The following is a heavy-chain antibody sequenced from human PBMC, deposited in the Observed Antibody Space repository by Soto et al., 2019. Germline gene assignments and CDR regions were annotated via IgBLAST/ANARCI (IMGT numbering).Heavy chain of an antibody. V-gene: IGHV5-51*01. Sequence: GESLKISCKGSAYSFTSYWIAWVRQMPGKGLEWMGIIYPGDSYTRYSPSFQGQVTISADKSISTAYPQWSSLKASDTAMYYCARSTSPFYFDYWGQGTLVTVS. J-gene: IGHJ4*02. CDR2: IYPGDSYT. CDR3: ARSTSPFYFDY. CDR1: AYSFTSYW.